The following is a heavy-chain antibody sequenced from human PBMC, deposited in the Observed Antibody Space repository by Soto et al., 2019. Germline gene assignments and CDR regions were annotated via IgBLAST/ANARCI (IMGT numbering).Heavy chain of an antibody. CDR3: ARESGDGYTRFDY. CDR1: GGTFSSYA. V-gene: IGHV1-69*13. J-gene: IGHJ4*02. Sequence: SVKVSCKASGGTFSSYAISWVRQAPGQGLEWMGGIIPIFGTANYAQKFQGRVTITADESTSTAYMELSSLRSEDTAVYYCARESGDGYTRFDYWGQGTLVTVSS. D-gene: IGHD5-12*01. CDR2: IIPIFGTA.